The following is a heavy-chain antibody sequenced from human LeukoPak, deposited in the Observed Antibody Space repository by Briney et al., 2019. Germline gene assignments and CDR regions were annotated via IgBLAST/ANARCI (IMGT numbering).Heavy chain of an antibody. V-gene: IGHV4-39*01. CDR3: ASCPSAYYDFWSGGNWFDP. D-gene: IGHD3-3*01. Sequence: SETLSLTCAVSGGSIGSSSYYWGWIRQPPGKGLEWIGSIYYSGSTYYNPSLKSRVTISVDTSKNQFSLKLSSVTAADTAVYYCASCPSAYYDFWSGGNWFDPWGQGTLVTVSS. J-gene: IGHJ5*02. CDR2: IYYSGST. CDR1: GGSIGSSSYY.